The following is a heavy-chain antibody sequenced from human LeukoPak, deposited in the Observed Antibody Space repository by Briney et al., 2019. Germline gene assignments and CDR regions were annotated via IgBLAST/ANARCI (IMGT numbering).Heavy chain of an antibody. D-gene: IGHD3-16*01. J-gene: IGHJ4*02. CDR2: IYSGGST. CDR3: AKIPQVATYTVPNFDF. V-gene: IGHV3-53*01. Sequence: GGSLRLSCAASGFTVSSNYMSWVRQAPGKGLEWVSIIYSGGSTFYADSVKGRFTISRDNSKNTLYLQMNSLRVEDTAVYYCAKIPQVATYTVPNFDFWGQGTLVTVSS. CDR1: GFTVSSNY.